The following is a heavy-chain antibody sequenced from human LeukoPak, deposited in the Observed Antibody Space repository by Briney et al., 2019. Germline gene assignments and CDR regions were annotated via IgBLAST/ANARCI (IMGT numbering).Heavy chain of an antibody. CDR3: ATRRLVPAVSLVIQCYFGY. CDR2: IYYSGTT. J-gene: IGHJ4*02. V-gene: IGHV4-39*01. Sequence: ASETLSLTCSVSGGSITSSSFYSGWIRQTPGKGLEWIVNIYYSGTTYSNTYLQSRVVMSVDTSRDQFSLMLASVTAADTAVYYCATRRLVPAVSLVIQCYFGYWGQGSLVTVSS. D-gene: IGHD2-2*01. CDR1: GGSITSSSFY.